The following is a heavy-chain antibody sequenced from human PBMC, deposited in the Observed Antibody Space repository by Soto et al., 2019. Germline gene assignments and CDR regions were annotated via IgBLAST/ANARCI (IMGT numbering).Heavy chain of an antibody. V-gene: IGHV1-8*01. J-gene: IGHJ5*02. CDR3: ARMATFGSLNWFDP. D-gene: IGHD3-16*01. Sequence: ASVKVSCKASGYSFTNNDVSWVRQATGQGLEWMGWMNPGSGDTGYAQKFQGRVTMTRDISIATAYMELSSLRSDDTAIYYCARMATFGSLNWFDPWGQGTLVTVS. CDR1: GYSFTNND. CDR2: MNPGSGDT.